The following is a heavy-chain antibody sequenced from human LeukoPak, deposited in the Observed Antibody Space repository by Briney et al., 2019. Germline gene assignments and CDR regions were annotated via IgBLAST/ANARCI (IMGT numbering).Heavy chain of an antibody. CDR1: GYTFTSYD. V-gene: IGHV1-8*01. Sequence: ASVKVSCKASGYTFTSYDINWVRQATGQGLEWMGWMNPNSGNTGYAQKFQGRVTMTRNTSISTGYMELSSLRSEDTAVYYCARGGRSLRGDCSSTSCYWFDPWGQGTLVTVSS. J-gene: IGHJ5*02. D-gene: IGHD2-2*01. CDR3: ARGGRSLRGDCSSTSCYWFDP. CDR2: MNPNSGNT.